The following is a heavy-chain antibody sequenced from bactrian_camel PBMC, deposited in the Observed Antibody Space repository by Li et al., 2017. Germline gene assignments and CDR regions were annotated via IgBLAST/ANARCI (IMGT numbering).Heavy chain of an antibody. CDR1: GSIYGTLC. D-gene: IGHD2*01. Sequence: DVQLVESGGGSVQAGGSLRLSCASSGSIYGTLCMGWVRQAPGKEREGVAAISPASGRRYYGDSVKGRFTISQDDAKNTVYLQMSSLKLEDTAMYYCAADFGPYCSGPYLARRANFEGQGTQVTVS. CDR2: ISPASGRR. J-gene: IGHJ4*01. V-gene: IGHV3S40*01.